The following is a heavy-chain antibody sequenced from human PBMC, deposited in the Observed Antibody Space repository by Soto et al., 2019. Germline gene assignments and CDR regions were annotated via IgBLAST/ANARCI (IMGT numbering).Heavy chain of an antibody. CDR1: GGSFSGYY. D-gene: IGHD6-13*01. V-gene: IGHV4-34*01. J-gene: IGHJ6*02. Sequence: SETLSLTCAVYGGSFSGYYWSWIRQPPGKGLEWIGEINHSGSTNYNPSLKSRVTISVDTSKNQFSLKLSSVTAADTAVYYCARVVIAAAGTLYYYYGMDGWGQGTTVTVS. CDR2: INHSGST. CDR3: ARVVIAAAGTLYYYYGMDG.